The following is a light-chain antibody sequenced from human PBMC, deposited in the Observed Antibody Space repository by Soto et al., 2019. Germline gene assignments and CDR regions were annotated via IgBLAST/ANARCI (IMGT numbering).Light chain of an antibody. CDR1: QSITSW. J-gene: IGKJ1*01. CDR2: HAS. Sequence: DIQMTQSPSTLSASVGDRVTITCRASQSITSWLAWYQQKPGKAPKVLIYHASTLESGVPSRFSGGESGTEFTLTSSSLQPDDFATYYCQQYHSYWTFGQGTKVEIK. V-gene: IGKV1-5*01. CDR3: QQYHSYWT.